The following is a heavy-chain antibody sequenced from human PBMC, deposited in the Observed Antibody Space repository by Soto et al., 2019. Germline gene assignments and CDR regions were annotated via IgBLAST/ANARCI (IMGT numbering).Heavy chain of an antibody. CDR3: ARPTLYDSSGYYDC. CDR1: GYTVNSYG. V-gene: IGHV1-18*01. D-gene: IGHD3-22*01. J-gene: IGHJ4*02. CDR2: ISAYNGNT. Sequence: ASVKVSCKSSGYTVNSYGISWVRQAPGQGLEWMGWISAYNGNTNYAQKLQGRVTMTTDTSTSTAYMELRSLRSDDTAVYYCARPTLYDSSGYYDCWGQGTLVTVSS.